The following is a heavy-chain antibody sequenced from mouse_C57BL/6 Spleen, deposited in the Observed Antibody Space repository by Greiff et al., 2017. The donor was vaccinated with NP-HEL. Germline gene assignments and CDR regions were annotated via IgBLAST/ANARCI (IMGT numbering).Heavy chain of an antibody. CDR2: ISSGSSTF. Sequence: EVKLMESGGGLVKPGGSLKLSCAASGFTFSDYGMHWVRQAPEKGLEWVAYISSGSSTFYYEDTVKGRFTISRDNAKNTLFLQMTSLRSEDTAMYYCAIITTVVARGDYFDYWGQGTTLTVSS. D-gene: IGHD1-1*01. V-gene: IGHV5-17*01. J-gene: IGHJ2*01. CDR1: GFTFSDYG. CDR3: AIITTVVARGDYFDY.